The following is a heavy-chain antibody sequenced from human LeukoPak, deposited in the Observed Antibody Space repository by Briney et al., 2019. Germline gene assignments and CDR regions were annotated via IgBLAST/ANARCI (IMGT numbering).Heavy chain of an antibody. Sequence: ASVKVSCKASGYTFTGYYMHWVRQAPGQGLEWMGWINPNSGGTNYAQKFQGRVTMTRDTSISTAYMELSRLRSEDTAVYYCARVRDSGGSLDAFDIWGQGTMVTVSS. CDR3: ARVRDSGGSLDAFDI. CDR2: INPNSGGT. J-gene: IGHJ3*02. D-gene: IGHD2-15*01. CDR1: GYTFTGYY. V-gene: IGHV1-2*02.